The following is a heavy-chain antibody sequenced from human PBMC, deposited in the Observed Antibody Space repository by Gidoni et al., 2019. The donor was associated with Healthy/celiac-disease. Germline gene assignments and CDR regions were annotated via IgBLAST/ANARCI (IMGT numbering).Heavy chain of an antibody. CDR3: AKGMAVPDPFDY. Sequence: EVQLVESGGGLVQPGRSLRLSCAASGFPFDDYAMHWVRQAPGKGLEWVSGISWNSGSIGYADSVKGRFTISRDNAKNSLYLQMNSLRAEDTALYYCAKGMAVPDPFDYWGQGTLVTVSS. J-gene: IGHJ4*02. D-gene: IGHD6-19*01. CDR2: ISWNSGSI. V-gene: IGHV3-9*01. CDR1: GFPFDDYA.